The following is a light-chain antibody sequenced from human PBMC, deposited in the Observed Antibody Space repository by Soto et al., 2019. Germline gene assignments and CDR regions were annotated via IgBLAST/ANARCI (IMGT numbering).Light chain of an antibody. V-gene: IGKV3-11*01. CDR3: QQRSNWPPST. Sequence: EIVLTQSPATLSLPPGERATLSCRASQSVSSYLAWYQQKPGQAPRLLIYDASNRATGIPARFSGSGSGTDFTLAISSLEPEDFAVYYCQQRSNWPPSTFGGGTKVDSK. CDR2: DAS. CDR1: QSVSSY. J-gene: IGKJ4*01.